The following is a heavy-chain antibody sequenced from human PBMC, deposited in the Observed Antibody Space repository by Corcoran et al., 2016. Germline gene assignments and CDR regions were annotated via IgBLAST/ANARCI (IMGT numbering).Heavy chain of an antibody. D-gene: IGHD3-22*01. CDR3: TSVVNYSDSSGYYFPSGY. CDR2: IKSKTDGGTT. Sequence: EVQLVESGGGLVKPGGSLRLSCAASGFTFSNAWMNWVRQAPGKGLEWVGRIKSKTDGGTTDYAAPVKGRFTISRDDSKNTLYLQMNSLKTEDTAVYYCTSVVNYSDSSGYYFPSGYWGQGTLVTVSS. CDR1: GFTFSNAW. J-gene: IGHJ4*02. V-gene: IGHV3-15*07.